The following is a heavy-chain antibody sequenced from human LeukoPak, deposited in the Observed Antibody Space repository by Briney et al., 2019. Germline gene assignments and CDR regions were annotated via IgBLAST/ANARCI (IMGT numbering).Heavy chain of an antibody. CDR1: GFTFSVYY. CDR2: ISSSGSNI. D-gene: IGHD3-10*01. CDR3: ARGRSGSYGFFDY. V-gene: IGHV3-11*04. J-gene: IGHJ4*02. Sequence: KPGGSLRLSCAASGFTFSVYYMSWIRQAPGEGLEWVSYISSSGSNIYYAASVKGRFTISRDNAKNTVHLQMNSQRAEDTAVYYCARGRSGSYGFFDYWSLGNLVTVSS.